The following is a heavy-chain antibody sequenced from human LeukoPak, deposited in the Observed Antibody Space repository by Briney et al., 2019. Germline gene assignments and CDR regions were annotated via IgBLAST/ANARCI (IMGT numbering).Heavy chain of an antibody. CDR2: ISYDGSNK. V-gene: IGHV3-30-3*01. Sequence: AGGSLRLSCAASGFTFSSSAMPWVRQAPDKGLEWVAVISYDGSNKYYADSVKGRFTISRDNSKNTLYLQMNSLRAEDTAVYYCAVRGYSYSYLVNWGQGTLVTVSS. D-gene: IGHD5-18*01. CDR1: GFTFSSSA. J-gene: IGHJ4*02. CDR3: AVRGYSYSYLVN.